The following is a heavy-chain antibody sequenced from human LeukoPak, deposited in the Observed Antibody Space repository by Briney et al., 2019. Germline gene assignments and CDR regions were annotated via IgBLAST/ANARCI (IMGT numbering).Heavy chain of an antibody. CDR1: GFTFSSYA. V-gene: IGHV3-23*01. CDR2: ISGSGGST. Sequence: PGGSLRLSCAASGFTFSSYAMSWVRQAPGKGLEWVSAISGSGGSTYYADSVKGRFTISRGNSKNTLYLQMDSLRAEDTAVYYCARAGYFGYGMDVWGQGTTVTVSS. J-gene: IGHJ6*02. D-gene: IGHD3-22*01. CDR3: ARAGYFGYGMDV.